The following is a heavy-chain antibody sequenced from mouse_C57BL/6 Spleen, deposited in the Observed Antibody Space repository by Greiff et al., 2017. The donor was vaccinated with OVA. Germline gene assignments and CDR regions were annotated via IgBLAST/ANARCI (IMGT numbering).Heavy chain of an antibody. Sequence: VQLQQSGAELVKPGASVKISCKASGYAFSSYWMNWVKQRPGKGLEWIGQIYPGDGDTNYNGKFKGQATLTADKSSSTAYMQLSSLTSEDSAVYFCAKGDIYYGGYFDYWGQGTTLTVSS. J-gene: IGHJ2*01. D-gene: IGHD2-1*01. CDR1: GYAFSSYW. CDR3: AKGDIYYGGYFDY. V-gene: IGHV1-80*01. CDR2: IYPGDGDT.